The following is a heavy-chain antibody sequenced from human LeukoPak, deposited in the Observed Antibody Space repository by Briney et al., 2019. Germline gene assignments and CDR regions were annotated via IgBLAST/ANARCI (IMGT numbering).Heavy chain of an antibody. V-gene: IGHV1-18*01. J-gene: IGHJ4*02. CDR1: GHTFTSYG. CDR3: ARDQRGVGATPFDY. CDR2: ISAYIGKT. Sequence: ASVKVSCKASGHTFTSYGISWVRQAPGQGREWMGWISAYIGKTNYAQKLQGRVTMTTDASTSTDYMELRSMRSDDTDVYYCARDQRGVGATPFDYWGQGTLVTVSS. D-gene: IGHD1-26*01.